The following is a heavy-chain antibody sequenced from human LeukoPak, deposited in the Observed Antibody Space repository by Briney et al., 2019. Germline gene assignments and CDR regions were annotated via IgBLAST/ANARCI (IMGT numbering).Heavy chain of an antibody. D-gene: IGHD5-24*01. J-gene: IGHJ4*02. V-gene: IGHV4-59*01. Sequence: SETLSLTCTVSGGSISSYYWSWIRQPPGKGLEWIGYIYYSGCTNYNPYHKSRVTISVDTSKNPVSLKLSSVTAADTAVYYCARDQDGPFDYWGQGTLVTVFS. CDR3: ARDQDGPFDY. CDR2: IYYSGCT. CDR1: GGSISSYY.